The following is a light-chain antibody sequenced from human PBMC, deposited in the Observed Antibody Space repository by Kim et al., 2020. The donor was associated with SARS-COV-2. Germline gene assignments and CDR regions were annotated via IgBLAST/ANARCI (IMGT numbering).Light chain of an antibody. V-gene: IGKV1-39*01. Sequence: ASVGDRVTITCRASQTISRYLNWYQQKPGKAPKLLIFAASHLQSGVPSRFSGSGSGTDFTLTISSLQLEDFATYYCQQSSGTPPTFGPGTKVDIK. J-gene: IGKJ1*01. CDR2: AAS. CDR3: QQSSGTPPT. CDR1: QTISRY.